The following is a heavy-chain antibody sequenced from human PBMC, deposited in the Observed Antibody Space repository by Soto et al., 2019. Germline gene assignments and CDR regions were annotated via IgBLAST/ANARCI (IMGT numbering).Heavy chain of an antibody. Sequence: PSETLSLTCAFYCGSFSGYYWSWIRQPPGKGLEWIGEINHSGSTNYNPSLKSRVTISVDTSKNQFSLKLSSVTAADTAVYYCARVNGLYFDWLLYEGGPFDYWGQGTLVTVSS. CDR3: ARVNGLYFDWLLYEGGPFDY. V-gene: IGHV4-34*01. D-gene: IGHD3-9*01. J-gene: IGHJ4*02. CDR1: CGSFSGYY. CDR2: INHSGST.